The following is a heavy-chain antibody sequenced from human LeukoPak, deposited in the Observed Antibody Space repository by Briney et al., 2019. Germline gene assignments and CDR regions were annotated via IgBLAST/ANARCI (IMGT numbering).Heavy chain of an antibody. CDR2: INHSGST. Sequence: SETLSLTCAVYGGSFSGYYWSWIRQPPGKGLEWIGEINHSGSTNYNPFLKSRVTISVDTSKNQFSLKLSSVTAADTAVYYCARGTMTTVTYYFDYWGQGTLVTVSS. V-gene: IGHV4-34*01. D-gene: IGHD4-17*01. CDR1: GGSFSGYY. J-gene: IGHJ4*02. CDR3: ARGTMTTVTYYFDY.